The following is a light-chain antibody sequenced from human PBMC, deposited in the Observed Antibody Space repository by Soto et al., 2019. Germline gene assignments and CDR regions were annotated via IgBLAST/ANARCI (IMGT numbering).Light chain of an antibody. V-gene: IGKV1-39*01. CDR1: QDISNY. Sequence: IQLTQSPSSLSASVGDRVTITCQASQDISNYLNWYQQKPGKAPKLLIYAASSLQSGVPSRFSGSGSGTDFTLTISSLQPEDFATYYCQQSYSTITFGGGTKVDI. CDR2: AAS. J-gene: IGKJ4*01. CDR3: QQSYSTIT.